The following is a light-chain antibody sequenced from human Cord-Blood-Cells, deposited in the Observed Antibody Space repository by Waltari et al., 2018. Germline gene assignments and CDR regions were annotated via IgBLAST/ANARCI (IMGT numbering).Light chain of an antibody. CDR3: CSYAGSSTWV. V-gene: IGLV2-23*01. CDR2: EGS. J-gene: IGLJ3*02. Sequence: QSALTQPASVSGSPGQSITISCTGTSSDVGSYNLVSWYQQHPGKAPKLRIYEGSKRPSGVSNRCSCSKSGNTASLTLSGLQAEDEADYYCCSYAGSSTWVFGGGTKLTVL. CDR1: SSDVGSYNL.